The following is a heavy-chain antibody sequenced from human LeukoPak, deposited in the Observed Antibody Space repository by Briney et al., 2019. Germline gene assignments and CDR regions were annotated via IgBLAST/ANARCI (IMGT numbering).Heavy chain of an antibody. CDR2: INHSGST. CDR1: GGSFSGYY. Sequence: SETLSLTCAVYGGSFSGYYWSWIRQPPGKGLEWIGEINHSGSTYYNPSLKSRVTISVDTSKNQFSLKLSSVTAADTAVYYCARGFYQLLGGYWGQGTLVTVSS. D-gene: IGHD2-2*01. J-gene: IGHJ4*02. V-gene: IGHV4-34*01. CDR3: ARGFYQLLGGY.